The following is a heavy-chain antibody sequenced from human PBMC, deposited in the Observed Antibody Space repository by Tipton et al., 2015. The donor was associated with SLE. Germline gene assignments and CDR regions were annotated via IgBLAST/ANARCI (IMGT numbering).Heavy chain of an antibody. CDR3: ARGREWNWSPYYMDV. D-gene: IGHD1-1*01. CDR1: GDSVKSRY. V-gene: IGHV4-59*02. J-gene: IGHJ6*03. Sequence: TLSLTCTVSGDSVKSRYWIWVRQPAGRGLEWLAYRFYDGNINYNPSLKTRLTMSVDTSRDQFSLTLNSVTAADTGIYYCARGREWNWSPYYMDVWGKGTTVTVSS. CDR2: RFYDGNI.